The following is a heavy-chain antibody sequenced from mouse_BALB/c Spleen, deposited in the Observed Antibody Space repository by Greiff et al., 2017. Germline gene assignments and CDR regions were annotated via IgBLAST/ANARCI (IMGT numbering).Heavy chain of an antibody. J-gene: IGHJ3*01. CDR2: INPSNGRT. CDR3: ARSEMGAWFAY. Sequence: QVQLQQSGAELVKPGASVKLSCKASGYTFTSYCMHWVKQRPGQGLEWIGEINPSNGRTNYNEKFKSKATLTVDTSSSTAYMQLSSLTSEDAAVYVCARSEMGAWFAYWGQGTLVTVSA. V-gene: IGHV1S81*02. CDR1: GYTFTSYC.